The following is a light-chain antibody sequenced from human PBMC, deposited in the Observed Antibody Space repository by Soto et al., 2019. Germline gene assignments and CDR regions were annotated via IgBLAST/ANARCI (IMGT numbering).Light chain of an antibody. CDR2: EVN. Sequence: QSVLTQPPSASGSPGQSVTISCTGTSGDVGGYNYVSWFQQHPGKAPKLIIHEVNQRSSGVPDRFSGSKSGNTASLTVSGLQAEDEGTYYCSSYGGYNNVVFGTGTKVTVL. CDR1: SGDVGGYNY. CDR3: SSYGGYNNVV. V-gene: IGLV2-8*01. J-gene: IGLJ1*01.